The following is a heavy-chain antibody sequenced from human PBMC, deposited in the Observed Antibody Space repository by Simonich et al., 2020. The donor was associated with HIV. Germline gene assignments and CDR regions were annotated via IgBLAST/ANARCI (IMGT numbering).Heavy chain of an antibody. J-gene: IGHJ4*02. CDR3: ARLKVVGTTNVLYYFDY. V-gene: IGHV4-34*01. CDR1: GGSLSGYF. Sequence: QVQLQQWGAELLKPSETLSLTCAVYGGSLSGYFWSWYRQPPGKGLEWIGEINHSGSTNYNPALKSRVTTSVDTSKNQFSLKLSSVTAADTAVYYCARLKVVGTTNVLYYFDYWGQGTLVTVSS. D-gene: IGHD1-26*01. CDR2: INHSGST.